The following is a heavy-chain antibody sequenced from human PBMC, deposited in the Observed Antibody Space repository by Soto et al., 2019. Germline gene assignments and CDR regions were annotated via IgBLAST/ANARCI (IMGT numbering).Heavy chain of an antibody. D-gene: IGHD3-3*01. CDR3: ARGVDDFWSGYSVGGNSFDS. V-gene: IGHV4-59*01. Sequence: LSLTCTVSGGSISSYYWSWIRQPPGKGLEWIGYIYYSGSTNYNPSLKSRVTISVDTSKNQFSLKLSSVTAADTAVYYCARGVDDFWSGYSVGGNSFDSCGPGTLVTVSS. J-gene: IGHJ5*01. CDR2: IYYSGST. CDR1: GGSISSYY.